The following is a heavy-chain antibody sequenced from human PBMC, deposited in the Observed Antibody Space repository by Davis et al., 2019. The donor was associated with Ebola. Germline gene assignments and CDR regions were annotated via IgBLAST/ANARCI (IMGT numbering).Heavy chain of an antibody. J-gene: IGHJ4*02. CDR3: AKNRVMIVVVSDFDY. CDR1: GFTFSDYW. CDR2: INSDGSSA. V-gene: IGHV3-74*01. Sequence: GESLKISCAASGFTFSDYWMHWVRQAPGKGLVWVSRINSDGSSASYVDSVKGRFTISRDNSKNTLYLQMNSLRAEDTAVYYCAKNRVMIVVVSDFDYWGQGTLVTVSS. D-gene: IGHD3-22*01.